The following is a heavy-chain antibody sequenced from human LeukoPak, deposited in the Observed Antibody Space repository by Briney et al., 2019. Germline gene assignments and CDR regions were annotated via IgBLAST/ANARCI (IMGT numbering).Heavy chain of an antibody. D-gene: IGHD6-6*01. V-gene: IGHV4-34*01. CDR2: INHSGST. CDR3: ARAKKRPARVIDY. CDR1: GGSSSGYY. Sequence: KPSETLSLTCAVYGGSSSGYYWSWIRQPPGKGLEWIGEINHSGSTNYNPSLKSRVTISVDTSKNQFSLKLSSVTAADTAVYYCARAKKRPARVIDYWGQGTLVTVSS. J-gene: IGHJ4*02.